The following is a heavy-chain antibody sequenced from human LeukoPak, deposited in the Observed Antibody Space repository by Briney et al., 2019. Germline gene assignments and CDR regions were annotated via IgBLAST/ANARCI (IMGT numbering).Heavy chain of an antibody. CDR2: IYPDDSDT. V-gene: IGHV5-51*01. D-gene: IGHD6-13*01. J-gene: IGHJ3*02. CDR3: ARGDRRIAAAGTKAFDI. Sequence: GESLKISCKGSGYIFTSYWIGWVRQMPGKGLEWMGIIYPDDSDTRNSPSFQGQVTISADKSISTAYLQWSSLKASDTAMYYCARGDRRIAAAGTKAFDIWGQGTMVTVSS. CDR1: GYIFTSYW.